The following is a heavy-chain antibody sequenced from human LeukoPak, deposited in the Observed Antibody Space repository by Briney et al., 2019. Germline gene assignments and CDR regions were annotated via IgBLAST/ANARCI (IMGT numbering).Heavy chain of an antibody. CDR3: AKGGAVSSKSITMIRGTRRYYYYMDV. J-gene: IGHJ6*03. Sequence: GGSLRLSCAASGFTFSSCGMSWVRQAPGKGLEWVSALSDSGGSTFYADSVKGRFTISRDNSKNTLYLQMNRLRAEDTAVYYCAKGGAVSSKSITMIRGTRRYYYYMDVWGKGTTVTVSS. CDR1: GFTFSSCG. V-gene: IGHV3-23*01. CDR2: LSDSGGST. D-gene: IGHD3-10*01.